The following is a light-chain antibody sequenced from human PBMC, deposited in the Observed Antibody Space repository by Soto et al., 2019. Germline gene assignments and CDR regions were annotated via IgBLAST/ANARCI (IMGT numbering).Light chain of an antibody. CDR3: CSYAGTYPLV. Sequence: QSALTQPRSVSGSPGQSVTISCTGTSSDVGGYNHVSWYQQHPGKAPKVMIYDVIKRPSGVPERFSGSKSGNTASLTISGLQAEDEADYYCCSYAGTYPLVFGSGTKLTVL. J-gene: IGLJ1*01. V-gene: IGLV2-11*01. CDR1: SSDVGGYNH. CDR2: DVI.